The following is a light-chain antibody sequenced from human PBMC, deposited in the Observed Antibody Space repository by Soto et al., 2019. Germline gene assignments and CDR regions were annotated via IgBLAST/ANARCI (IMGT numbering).Light chain of an antibody. V-gene: IGKV1-5*03. Sequence: DIQMTQSPSTLSASVGDRITITCRASQTISTMLAWYQQKPGKAPKFLIYKASSLESGVPSRFRGSGSATELTLTISSLQPHDFAIYYCQQYNDYPLNFGGGTKVDI. CDR3: QQYNDYPLN. J-gene: IGKJ4*01. CDR2: KAS. CDR1: QTISTM.